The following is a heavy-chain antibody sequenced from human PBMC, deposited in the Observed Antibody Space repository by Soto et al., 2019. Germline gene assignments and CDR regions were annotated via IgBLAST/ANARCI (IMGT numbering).Heavy chain of an antibody. CDR1: GGSLSTNP. V-gene: IGHV1-69*06. Sequence: SVKVSCKASGGSLSTNPISWVRQAPGQGLEWMGGTGSGTGPGNHAQKFQGRLTVTADKSTSTVYTELTNLSSEDTAVYYCARRDSGGFYRFFDSWGQGTLVTVPQ. CDR2: TGSGTGPG. CDR3: ARRDSGGFYRFFDS. D-gene: IGHD2-15*01. J-gene: IGHJ4*02.